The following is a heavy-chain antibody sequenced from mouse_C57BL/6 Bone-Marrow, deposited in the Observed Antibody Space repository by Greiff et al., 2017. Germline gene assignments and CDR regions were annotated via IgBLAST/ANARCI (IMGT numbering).Heavy chain of an antibody. D-gene: IGHD5-1*01. J-gene: IGHJ1*03. CDR1: GFNIKNTY. Sequence: EVQLQESVAELVRPGASVKLSCTASGFNIKNTYMHWVKQRPEQGLEWIGRIDPANGNTKYAPKFQGKATITADTSSNTAYLQLSSLTSEDTAIYYCASLMSTPDWYFDVWGTGTTVTVSS. CDR2: IDPANGNT. V-gene: IGHV14-3*01. CDR3: ASLMSTPDWYFDV.